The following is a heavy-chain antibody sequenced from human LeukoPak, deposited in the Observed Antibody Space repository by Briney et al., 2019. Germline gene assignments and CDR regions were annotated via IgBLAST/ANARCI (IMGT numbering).Heavy chain of an antibody. Sequence: AASVKVSCKVSGYTLTELSMHWVRQAPGKGLEWMGGFDPEDGETIYAQKLQGRVTMTTDTSTSTAYMELRSLRSDDTAVYYCARDLGGSSGWYFDYWGQGTLVTVSS. D-gene: IGHD6-19*01. V-gene: IGHV1-24*01. CDR2: FDPEDGET. J-gene: IGHJ4*02. CDR1: GYTLTELS. CDR3: ARDLGGSSGWYFDY.